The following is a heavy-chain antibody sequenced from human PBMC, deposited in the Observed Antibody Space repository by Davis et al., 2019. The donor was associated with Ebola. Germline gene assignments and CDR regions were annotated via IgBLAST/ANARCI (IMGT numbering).Heavy chain of an antibody. V-gene: IGHV1-69*13. Sequence: SVKVSCKASGGTFSSYAISWVRQAPGQGLEWMGGIIPIFGTANYAQQFQGRVTITADESTSTAYMELSSLRSEDTAVYYCICGDQLTGGLYYYYGMDVWGQGTTVTVSS. CDR1: GGTFSSYA. CDR2: IIPIFGTA. CDR3: ICGDQLTGGLYYYYGMDV. D-gene: IGHD2-21*01. J-gene: IGHJ6*02.